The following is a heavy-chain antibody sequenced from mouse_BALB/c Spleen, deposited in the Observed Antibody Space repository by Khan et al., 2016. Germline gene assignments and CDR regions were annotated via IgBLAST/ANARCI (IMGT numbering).Heavy chain of an antibody. Sequence: QIQLVQSGPELKKPGETVKISCKASGYTFTNYGMNWVKQAPGKGLKWMGWINTYTGEPTYADDFKGRFAFSLQTSASNAYLQINNLKNEDTATYFCAIGGDYGVFASWGQGTLVTVSA. CDR2: INTYTGEP. J-gene: IGHJ3*01. D-gene: IGHD2-13*01. CDR1: GYTFTNYG. CDR3: AIGGDYGVFAS. V-gene: IGHV9-3-1*01.